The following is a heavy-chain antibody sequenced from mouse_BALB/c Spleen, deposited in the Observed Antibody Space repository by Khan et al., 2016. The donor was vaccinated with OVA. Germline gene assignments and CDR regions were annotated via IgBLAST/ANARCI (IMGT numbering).Heavy chain of an antibody. Sequence: VQLKQSGAELVKPGASVKLSCTASGFNIKDTYLHWVKQRPEQGLEWIGRIAPANGNTQYDPKFQGKAAITSDTSSNTSYLQLNSLTSENPAVYYCARPSYDPRDFEVGGAGTTVTVSS. D-gene: IGHD2-3*01. CDR3: ARPSYDPRDFEV. V-gene: IGHV14-3*02. J-gene: IGHJ1*01. CDR2: IAPANGNT. CDR1: GFNIKDTY.